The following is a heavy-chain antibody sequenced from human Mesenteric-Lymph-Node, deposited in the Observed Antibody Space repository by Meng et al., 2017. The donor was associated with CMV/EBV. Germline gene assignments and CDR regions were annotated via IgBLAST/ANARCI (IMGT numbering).Heavy chain of an antibody. J-gene: IGHJ4*02. Sequence: GGSISRRNWWSWVRQSPGKGPEWIGEIYHSRGTYDNPSLKSRVTVSVDKSKNQFSLKLSSVTAADTAVYYCARRLDDFWRGYPFDYWGQGTLVTVSS. CDR2: IYHSRGT. D-gene: IGHD3-3*01. V-gene: IGHV4-4*02. CDR3: ARRLDDFWRGYPFDY. CDR1: GGSISRRNW.